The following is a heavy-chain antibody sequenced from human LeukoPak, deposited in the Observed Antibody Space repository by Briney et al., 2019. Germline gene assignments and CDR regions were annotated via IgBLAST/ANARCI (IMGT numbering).Heavy chain of an antibody. CDR3: ARGVAVKDYFDY. Sequence: SETLSLTCTVSGGSISSGGYYWSWIRQHPGKGLEWIGYVYYSGNTYYNPSLKSRVTISVDTSKNQFSLKLSSVTAADTAVYYCARGVAVKDYFDYWGQGTLVTVSS. CDR1: GGSISSGGYY. CDR2: VYYSGNT. V-gene: IGHV4-31*03. J-gene: IGHJ4*02. D-gene: IGHD4-17*01.